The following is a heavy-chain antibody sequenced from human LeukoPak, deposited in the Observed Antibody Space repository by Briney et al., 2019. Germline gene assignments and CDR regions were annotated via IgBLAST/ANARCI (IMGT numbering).Heavy chain of an antibody. CDR3: AKVRGYRNYFDY. CDR2: ISSSSSTI. CDR1: GFTFSSYS. D-gene: IGHD5-18*01. J-gene: IGHJ4*02. V-gene: IGHV3-48*01. Sequence: GGSLRLSCAASGFTFSSYSMNWVRQAPGKGLEWVSYISSSSSTIYYADSVKGRFTISRDNSKNTLYLQMNSLRAEDTAVYYCAKVRGYRNYFDYWGQGTLVAVSS.